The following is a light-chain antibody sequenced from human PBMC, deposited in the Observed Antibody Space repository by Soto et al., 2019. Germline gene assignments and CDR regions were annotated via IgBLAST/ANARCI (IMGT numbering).Light chain of an antibody. Sequence: EIAMTQSPATLSVSPGEIASLSFRASQSVSSSYLAWYQQKPGQAPRLLIYGASSRATGIPDRFSGSGSGTDFTLTISRLEPEHFAVYYCQQYGSSLWTFGQGTKVDI. CDR1: QSVSSSY. V-gene: IGKV3-20*01. J-gene: IGKJ1*01. CDR2: GAS. CDR3: QQYGSSLWT.